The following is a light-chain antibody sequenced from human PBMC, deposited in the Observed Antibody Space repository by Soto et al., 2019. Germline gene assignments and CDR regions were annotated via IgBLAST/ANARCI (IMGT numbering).Light chain of an antibody. CDR2: KAS. Sequence: DIQMTQSPSTLSASVGDRVTITCRASQSISSWLAWYQQKPGKAPKLLIYKASTLESGVPSNFSGSGSGTEFTLTINSLHPDDFATYYCQQYNSYSPWTFGQGTKVDIK. V-gene: IGKV1-5*03. CDR3: QQYNSYSPWT. CDR1: QSISSW. J-gene: IGKJ1*01.